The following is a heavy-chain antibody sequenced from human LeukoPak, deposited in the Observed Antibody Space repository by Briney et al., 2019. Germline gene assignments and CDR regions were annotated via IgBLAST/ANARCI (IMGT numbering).Heavy chain of an antibody. CDR2: ISASGGST. D-gene: IGHD6-19*01. J-gene: IGHJ4*02. Sequence: GGSLRPSCAASGFTVSSNYMSWVRQAPGKGLEWISGISASGGSTYYADSVKGRLTISRDNSKNTLYLQMNSLRADDTAVYYCAKSYRQTLAVAGFEFDYWGQGSLVTVSS. V-gene: IGHV3-23*01. CDR1: GFTVSSNY. CDR3: AKSYRQTLAVAGFEFDY.